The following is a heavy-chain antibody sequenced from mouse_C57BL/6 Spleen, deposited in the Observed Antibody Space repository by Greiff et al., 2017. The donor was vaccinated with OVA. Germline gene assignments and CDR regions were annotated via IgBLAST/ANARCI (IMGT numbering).Heavy chain of an antibody. J-gene: IGHJ2*01. CDR3: ARVRSYFDY. CDR1: GYSITSGYY. Sequence: DVQLQESRPGLVKPSQSLSLTCSVTGYSITSGYYWNWIRQFPGNKLEWMGYISYDGSNNYNPSLKNRISITRDTSKNQFFLKLNSVTTEDTATYYCARVRSYFDYWGQGTTLTVSS. CDR2: ISYDGSN. V-gene: IGHV3-6*01.